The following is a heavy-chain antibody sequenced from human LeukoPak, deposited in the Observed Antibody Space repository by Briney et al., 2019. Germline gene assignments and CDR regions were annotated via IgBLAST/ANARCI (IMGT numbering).Heavy chain of an antibody. D-gene: IGHD6-19*01. CDR3: ASSYSSGWSGAFDI. Sequence: PSETLSLTCTVSGGSISSYYWSWIRQPPGKGLEWIGYIYYSGSTNYNPSLKSRVTISVDTSKNQFSLELSSVTAADTAVYYCASSYSSGWSGAFDIWGQGTMVTVSS. V-gene: IGHV4-59*08. CDR1: GGSISSYY. CDR2: IYYSGST. J-gene: IGHJ3*02.